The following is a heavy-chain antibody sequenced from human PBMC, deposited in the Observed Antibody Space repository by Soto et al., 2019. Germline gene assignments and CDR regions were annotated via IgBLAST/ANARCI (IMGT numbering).Heavy chain of an antibody. V-gene: IGHV4-61*01. Sequence: SETLSLTCTVSGGSISSSSYYWSWIRQPPGKGLEWIGYIYYSGSTNYNPSLKSRVTISVDTSKNQFSLKLSSVTAADTAVYYCARDLPGREGYVNDAFDIWGQGTMVTVSS. CDR2: IYYSGST. J-gene: IGHJ3*02. D-gene: IGHD5-12*01. CDR3: ARDLPGREGYVNDAFDI. CDR1: GGSISSSSYY.